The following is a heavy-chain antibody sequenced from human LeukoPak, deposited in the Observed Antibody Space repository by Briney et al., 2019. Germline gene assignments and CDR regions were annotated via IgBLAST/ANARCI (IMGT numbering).Heavy chain of an antibody. D-gene: IGHD5-24*01. J-gene: IGHJ4*02. V-gene: IGHV3-33*01. CDR1: GFTFSSYG. CDR2: IWYDGSNK. Sequence: GGSLRLSCAASGFTFSSYGMHWVRQAPGKGLEWVAVIWYDGSNKYYAGSVKGRFTISRDNSKSTLYLQTNSLRAEDTAVYYCARGRNGYNLWEEWGQGTLVTVSS. CDR3: ARGRNGYNLWEE.